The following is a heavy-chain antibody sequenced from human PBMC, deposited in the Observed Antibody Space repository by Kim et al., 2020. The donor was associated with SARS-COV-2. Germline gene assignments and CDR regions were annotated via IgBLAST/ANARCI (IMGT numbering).Heavy chain of an antibody. CDR2: IIPILGIA. CDR3: ARERGEGPEYDILTGYYWFLNYYGMDV. J-gene: IGHJ6*02. CDR1: GGTFSSYA. V-gene: IGHV1-69*04. D-gene: IGHD3-9*01. Sequence: SVKVSCKASGGTFSSYAISWVRQAPGQGLEWMGRIIPILGIANYAQKFQGRVTITADKSTSTAYMELSSLRSEDTAVYYCARERGEGPEYDILTGYYWFLNYYGMDVWGQGTTVTVSS.